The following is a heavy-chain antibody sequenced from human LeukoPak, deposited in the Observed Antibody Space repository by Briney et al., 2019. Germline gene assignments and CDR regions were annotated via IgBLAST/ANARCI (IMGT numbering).Heavy chain of an antibody. V-gene: IGHV3-30-3*01. Sequence: GGSLRLSCAASGFTFSSYAMHWVRQAPGKGLEWVAVISYDGSNKYYADSVKGRFTISRDNSKNTLYLQMNSLRAEDTAVYYCARSRLAPSSSSWLDYWGQGTLVTVSS. D-gene: IGHD6-13*01. CDR3: ARSRLAPSSSSWLDY. CDR1: GFTFSSYA. CDR2: ISYDGSNK. J-gene: IGHJ4*02.